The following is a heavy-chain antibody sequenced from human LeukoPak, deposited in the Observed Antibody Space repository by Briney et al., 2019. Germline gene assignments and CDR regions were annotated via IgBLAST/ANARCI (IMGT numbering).Heavy chain of an antibody. CDR2: INHSGST. CDR3: AREGDYCTNGVCHLDY. Sequence: PSETLSLTCAVYGGSFSGYYWSWIRQPPGKGLEWIGEINHSGSTNYNPSLKSRVTISVDTSKNQFSLKLSSVTAADTAVYYCAREGDYCTNGVCHLDYWGQGTLVTVSS. CDR1: GGSFSGYY. D-gene: IGHD2-8*01. J-gene: IGHJ4*02. V-gene: IGHV4-34*01.